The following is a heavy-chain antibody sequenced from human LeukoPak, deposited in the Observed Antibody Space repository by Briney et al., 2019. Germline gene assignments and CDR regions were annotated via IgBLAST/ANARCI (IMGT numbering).Heavy chain of an antibody. J-gene: IGHJ3*02. V-gene: IGHV1-18*01. D-gene: IGHD2-21*02. Sequence: ASVKVSCKASGYTFTSYGISWVRQAPGQGLEWMGYISAYNGRTNYAQKLQDRVTMTTDTFTSTAYMELRSLRSDDTAVYYCARDLAVVTAFGQHAFDIWGQGTMVTVSS. CDR2: ISAYNGRT. CDR1: GYTFTSYG. CDR3: ARDLAVVTAFGQHAFDI.